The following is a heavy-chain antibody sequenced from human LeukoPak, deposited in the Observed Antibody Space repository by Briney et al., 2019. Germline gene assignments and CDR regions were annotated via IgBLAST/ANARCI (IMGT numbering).Heavy chain of an antibody. J-gene: IGHJ4*02. D-gene: IGHD6-19*01. CDR2: IYYSGST. CDR3: ARGRRYSSGQDY. V-gene: IGHV4-59*08. CDR1: GGSVSSYY. Sequence: SETLSLTCTVSGGSVSSYYWSWIRQPPGKGLEWIGYIYYSGSTNYNPSLKSRVTISVDTSKNQFSLKLSSVTAADTAVYYCARGRRYSSGQDYWGQGTLVTVSS.